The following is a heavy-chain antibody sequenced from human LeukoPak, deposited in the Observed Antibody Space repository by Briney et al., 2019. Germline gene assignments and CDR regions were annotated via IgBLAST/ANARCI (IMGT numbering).Heavy chain of an antibody. V-gene: IGHV1-69*13. J-gene: IGHJ4*02. CDR1: GGTFSSYA. CDR3: ARDYCSSTSCLFDY. D-gene: IGHD2-2*01. Sequence: PVKVCCKASGGTFSSYAISWVRQAPGQGLEWMGGIIPIFGTANYAQKFQGRVTITADESTSTAYMELSSLRSDDTAVYYCARDYCSSTSCLFDYWGQGTLVTVSS. CDR2: IIPIFGTA.